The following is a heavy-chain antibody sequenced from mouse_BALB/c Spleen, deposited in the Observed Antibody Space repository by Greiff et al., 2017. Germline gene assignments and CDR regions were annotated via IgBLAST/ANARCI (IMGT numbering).Heavy chain of an antibody. CDR3: ARGDGNYPFYYAMDY. Sequence: VQLQQPGAELVKPGASVKLSCKASGYTFTSYWMHWVKQRPGQGLEWIGEINPSNGRTNYNEKFKSKATLTVDKSSSTAYMQLSSLTSEDSAVYYCARGDGNYPFYYAMDYWGQGTSVTVSS. J-gene: IGHJ4*01. CDR1: GYTFTSYW. V-gene: IGHV1S81*02. D-gene: IGHD2-1*01. CDR2: INPSNGRT.